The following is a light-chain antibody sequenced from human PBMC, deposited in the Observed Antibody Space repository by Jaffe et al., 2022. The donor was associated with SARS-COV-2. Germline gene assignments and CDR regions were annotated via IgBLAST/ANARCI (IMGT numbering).Light chain of an antibody. J-gene: IGLJ3*02. Sequence: SYVLTQPPSVSVAPGKTARITCGGNNIGSKSVHWYQQKPGQAPVLAIYYDKDRPSGIPERFSGSNSGNTATLTISGVEAGDEADYYCQLWDASSDHWVFGGGTKLTVL. CDR1: NIGSKS. V-gene: IGLV3-21*04. CDR3: QLWDASSDHWV. CDR2: YDK.